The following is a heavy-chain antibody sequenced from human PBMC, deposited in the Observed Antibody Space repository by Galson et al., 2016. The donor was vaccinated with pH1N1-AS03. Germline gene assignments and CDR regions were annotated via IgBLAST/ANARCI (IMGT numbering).Heavy chain of an antibody. Sequence: SLRLSCAASGFTFSSYSMNWVRQAPGKGLEWVSYISSSSSTIYYADSVKGRFTISRDNAKNSLYLQMNSLRAEDTAVYYCARNWGYYYYYGMDGWGQGTTVTVSS. J-gene: IGHJ6*02. CDR3: ARNWGYYYYYGMDG. CDR1: GFTFSSYS. D-gene: IGHD7-27*01. CDR2: ISSSSSTI. V-gene: IGHV3-48*01.